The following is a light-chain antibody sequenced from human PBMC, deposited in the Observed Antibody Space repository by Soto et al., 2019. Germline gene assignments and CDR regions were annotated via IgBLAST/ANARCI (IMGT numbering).Light chain of an antibody. CDR3: QQRNNWPGT. J-gene: IGKJ1*01. CDR2: DAS. V-gene: IGKV3-11*01. Sequence: EIVWTQSPATLPLSPGERATLSCRASQTVSNYLAWYQQKPGQAPRLLIYDASNRATGVPAGFSGRGSGTDFTLTISGLEPEDVAVYYCQQRNNWPGTFGQGTKVDIK. CDR1: QTVSNY.